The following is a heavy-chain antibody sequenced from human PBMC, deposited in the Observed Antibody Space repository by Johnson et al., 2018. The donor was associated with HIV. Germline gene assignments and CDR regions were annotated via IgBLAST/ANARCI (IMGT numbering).Heavy chain of an antibody. Sequence: VQLVESGGGLVQPGGSLRLSCAASRFTVSSNYMTWVRQAPGKGLEWVSVIYSGGNTYYAEPVKGRFTFSRDNSKNSLCLQMNSLRVEDTAVYYCGGSGGYPNAFDIWGPGKMVNVSS. CDR3: GGSGGYPNAFDI. V-gene: IGHV3-66*01. D-gene: IGHD6-13*01. CDR2: IYSGGNT. CDR1: RFTVSSNY. J-gene: IGHJ3*02.